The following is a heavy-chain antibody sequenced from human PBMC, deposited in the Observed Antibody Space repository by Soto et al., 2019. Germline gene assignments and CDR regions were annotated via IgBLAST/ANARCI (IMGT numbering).Heavy chain of an antibody. CDR2: IYYSGST. Sequence: PSETLSLTCTVSGGSISGSIYYWVWIRQPPGKVLEWIGSIYYSGSTYYNPSLKSRVTISVDTSKNQFSLKLSSVTAADTAVYYCARARSYYYDSSGYPYYFDYWGRGTLVTVSS. V-gene: IGHV4-39*01. J-gene: IGHJ4*02. CDR3: ARARSYYYDSSGYPYYFDY. CDR1: GGSISGSIYY. D-gene: IGHD3-22*01.